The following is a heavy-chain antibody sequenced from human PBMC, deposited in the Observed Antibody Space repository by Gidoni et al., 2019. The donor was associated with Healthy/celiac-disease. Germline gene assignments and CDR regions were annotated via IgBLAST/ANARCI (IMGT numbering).Heavy chain of an antibody. Sequence: EVQLVESGGGLVQPGGSLGLSCAASGFTFSSYALHWVRQAPGKGLGYVSAISSNGGSTYYANSVKGRFTISRDNSKNTLYLQMGSLRAEDMAVYYCARGAYFGVTTFFFDYWGQGTLVTVSS. CDR1: GFTFSSYA. J-gene: IGHJ4*02. D-gene: IGHD4-17*01. V-gene: IGHV3-64*01. CDR2: ISSNGGST. CDR3: ARGAYFGVTTFFFDY.